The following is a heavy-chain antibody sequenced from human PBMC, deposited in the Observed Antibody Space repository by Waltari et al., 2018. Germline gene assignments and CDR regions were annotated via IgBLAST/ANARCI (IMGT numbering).Heavy chain of an antibody. CDR2: ISSSGSSI. V-gene: IGHV3-48*03. D-gene: IGHD6-19*01. J-gene: IGHJ3*02. CDR1: RFTFSSYE. CDR3: ARDKEGYSSAWAPGAFDI. Sequence: EVQLVESGGGLVQPGGSLRLSCAASRFTFSSYEMNWVRKAPGKGLEWVSYISSSGSSIYYADSVKGRFTISRDNAKNSLYLQMNSLRAEDTAVYYCARDKEGYSSAWAPGAFDIWGQGTMVTVSS.